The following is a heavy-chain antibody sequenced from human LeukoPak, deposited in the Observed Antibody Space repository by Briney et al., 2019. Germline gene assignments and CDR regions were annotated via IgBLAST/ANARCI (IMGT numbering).Heavy chain of an antibody. V-gene: IGHV4-39*01. CDR2: IYYSGST. D-gene: IGHD1-20*01. J-gene: IGHJ4*02. CDR3: ARGRYNWNCDY. Sequence: PWETLSLTCTVSGGSISSSSYYWGWIRQPPGKGLEWIGSIYYSGSTYYNPSLKSRVTISVDTSKNQFSLKLSSVTAADTAVYYCARGRYNWNCDYWGQGTLVTVSS. CDR1: GGSISSSSYY.